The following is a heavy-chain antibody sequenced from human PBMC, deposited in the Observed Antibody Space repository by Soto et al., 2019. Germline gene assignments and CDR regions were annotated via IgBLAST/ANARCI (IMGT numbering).Heavy chain of an antibody. D-gene: IGHD2-2*01. V-gene: IGHV4-59*12. CDR2: ISYTGST. Sequence: SETLSLTCSVSGDTIRSDYWNWIRQPPGKRLEWIGYISYTGSTNYNPSLRSRVTISVDTSKNQFSLKLTSVTAADTAVYYCTRVRGNQLLGWFDPWGQGTLVTVSS. CDR1: GDTIRSDY. CDR3: TRVRGNQLLGWFDP. J-gene: IGHJ5*02.